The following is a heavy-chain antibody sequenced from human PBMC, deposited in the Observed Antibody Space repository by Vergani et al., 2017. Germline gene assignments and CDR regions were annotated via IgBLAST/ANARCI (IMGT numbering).Heavy chain of an antibody. CDR1: GGSISSSSYY. J-gene: IGHJ6*03. D-gene: IGHD2-15*01. CDR2: IYYSGRT. Sequence: QLQLQESGPGLVKPSETLSLTCTVSGGSISSSSYYWGWIRQPPGKGLEWIGSIYYSGRTYYNPSLKSQVTISVDTSKNQFSLKLSSVTAADTAVYYCGGSRPGYYYYMDVWGKGTTVTVSS. V-gene: IGHV4-39*01. CDR3: GGSRPGYYYYMDV.